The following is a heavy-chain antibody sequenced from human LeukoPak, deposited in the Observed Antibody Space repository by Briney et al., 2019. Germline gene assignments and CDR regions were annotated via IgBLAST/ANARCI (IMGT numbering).Heavy chain of an antibody. CDR1: RFTFSTYW. CDR2: IQQDGSVQ. J-gene: IGHJ5*02. Sequence: GGSLRLSCAASRFTFSTYWMGWVRQAPGKVLEWVATIQQDGSVQHYLDSVKGRFTISRDNGKNSLYLQMNTLRAEDTAVYYCAGARGWEFSSWGQGTLVTVSS. D-gene: IGHD1-26*01. V-gene: IGHV3-7*01. CDR3: AGARGWEFSS.